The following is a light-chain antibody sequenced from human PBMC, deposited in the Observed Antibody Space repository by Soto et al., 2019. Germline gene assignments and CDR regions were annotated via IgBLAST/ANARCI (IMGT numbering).Light chain of an antibody. CDR2: DAS. CDR1: QYISTS. V-gene: IGKV1-33*01. J-gene: IGKJ5*01. Sequence: DIQMTQSPSSLSASVGDRVTITCQASQYISTSLNWYQQKPGKAPKLLIYDASRLEAGVPSTFSGSGSGTAFTFTISSLQPEDIAPYYCQHPPFTFGQGTRLEIK. CDR3: QHPPFT.